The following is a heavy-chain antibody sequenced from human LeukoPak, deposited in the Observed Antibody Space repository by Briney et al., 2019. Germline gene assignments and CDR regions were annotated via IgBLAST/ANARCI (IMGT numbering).Heavy chain of an antibody. CDR2: IRFDGSNK. Sequence: GGSLRLSRAASGFTFSNHDMHWVRQAPGKGLEWVAIIRFDGSNKYYADSVKGRFTISRDNSENTLYLQMNSLRGEDTAVYYCAIGDFDYWGQGTLVTVSS. V-gene: IGHV3-30*02. CDR3: AIGDFDY. J-gene: IGHJ4*02. CDR1: GFTFSNHD. D-gene: IGHD3-16*01.